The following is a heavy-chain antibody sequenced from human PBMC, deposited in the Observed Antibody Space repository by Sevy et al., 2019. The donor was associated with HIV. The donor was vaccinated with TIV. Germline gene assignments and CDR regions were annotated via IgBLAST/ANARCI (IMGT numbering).Heavy chain of an antibody. CDR3: ARHGGSPLYDAFDI. Sequence: GESLKIYCKGSGYSFTTYWIGWVRQMPGKGLEWMGLIYPSDSDTRYSPSFQGQVTISADKSISTAFLQWSSLKASDTAMYYCARHGGSPLYDAFDIWGQGTMVTVSS. J-gene: IGHJ3*02. V-gene: IGHV5-51*01. CDR2: IYPSDSDT. CDR1: GYSFTTYW. D-gene: IGHD1-26*01.